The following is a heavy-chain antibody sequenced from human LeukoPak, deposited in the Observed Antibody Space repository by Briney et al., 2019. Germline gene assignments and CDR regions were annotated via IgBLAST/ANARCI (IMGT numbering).Heavy chain of an antibody. CDR2: INHSGST. Sequence: PETLSLTPAVSGGSFTGYYWSWIPHPPGKGLEWIWEINHSGSTNYNPSLKSRVTISVDTSKNQFSLKLSSVTAADTAVYYCARGGYSSGWYHGYWGQGTLVTVSS. CDR1: GGSFTGYY. D-gene: IGHD6-19*01. V-gene: IGHV4-34*01. J-gene: IGHJ4*02. CDR3: ARGGYSSGWYHGY.